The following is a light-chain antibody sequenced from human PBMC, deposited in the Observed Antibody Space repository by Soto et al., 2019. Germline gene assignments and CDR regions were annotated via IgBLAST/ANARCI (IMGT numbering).Light chain of an antibody. V-gene: IGLV2-8*01. CDR3: SSYAGSSNV. CDR2: EVN. Sequence: QCLLTLPPSASGSPGQSVAIACTGTSSDVGGYNYVSWYQQHPGKAPKLMIYEVNKRPSGVPDRFSGSKSGNTASLTVSGLQAEDEADYYCSSYAGSSNVFGTGTKVT. CDR1: SSDVGGYNY. J-gene: IGLJ1*01.